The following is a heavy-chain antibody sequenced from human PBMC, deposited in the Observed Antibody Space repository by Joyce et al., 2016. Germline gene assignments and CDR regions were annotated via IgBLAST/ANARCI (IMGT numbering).Heavy chain of an antibody. CDR3: ARQGGGWD. V-gene: IGHV4-61*01. Sequence: QVQLEESGPGLVKPSETLTLTCTVSGDYVSGFYDWSGVRQAPGKGLEWVGYISYSGLTSSNPSLGSRAIISLDTSKKQVSLQLMTVTAADAGIYYCARQGGGWDLGQGTLVTVSS. J-gene: IGHJ1*01. CDR2: ISYSGLT. CDR1: GDYVSGFYD. D-gene: IGHD6-19*01.